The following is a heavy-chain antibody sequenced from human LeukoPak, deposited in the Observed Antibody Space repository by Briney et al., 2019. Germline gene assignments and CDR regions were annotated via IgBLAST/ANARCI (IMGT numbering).Heavy chain of an antibody. D-gene: IGHD3-10*01. Sequence: PGRSLRLSCAASGFTFSSYAMHWVRQAPGKGLEWVAVISYDGSNKYYADSVKGRFTISRDNSKNTLFLQMNNLRAEDTAVYYCARAIAGSGNYYNRWFDPWGQGTLVTVSS. V-gene: IGHV3-30-3*01. CDR1: GFTFSSYA. J-gene: IGHJ5*02. CDR2: ISYDGSNK. CDR3: ARAIAGSGNYYNRWFDP.